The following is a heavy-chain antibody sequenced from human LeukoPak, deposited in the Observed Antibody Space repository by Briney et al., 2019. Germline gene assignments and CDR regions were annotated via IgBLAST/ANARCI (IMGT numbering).Heavy chain of an antibody. D-gene: IGHD3-22*01. J-gene: IGHJ3*02. V-gene: IGHV3-66*01. CDR2: IYSGGST. CDR3: ARADSSGYYDAFDI. Sequence: GGSLRLSCAASGFTVSSNYMSWVRQAPGKGLEWVSVIYSGGSTYYADSVKGRFTISRDNSKNTLYLQMNSLRAEDTAVYYCARADSSGYYDAFDIWGQGTMVTVSX. CDR1: GFTVSSNY.